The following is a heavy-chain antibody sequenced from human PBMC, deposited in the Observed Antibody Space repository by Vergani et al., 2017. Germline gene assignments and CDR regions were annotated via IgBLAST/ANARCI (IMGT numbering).Heavy chain of an antibody. V-gene: IGHV3-23*01. D-gene: IGHD5-24*01. J-gene: IGHJ4*02. CDR3: AKLRDGYIPGY. Sequence: ESGPVLVKPTETLTLTCTVSGFSLSNARMGVSWIRQPPGKALEWVSAISGSGGSTYYADSVKGRFTISRDNSKNTLYLQMNSLRAEDTAVYYCAKLRDGYIPGYWGQGTLVTVSS. CDR1: GFSLSNARMG. CDR2: ISGSGGST.